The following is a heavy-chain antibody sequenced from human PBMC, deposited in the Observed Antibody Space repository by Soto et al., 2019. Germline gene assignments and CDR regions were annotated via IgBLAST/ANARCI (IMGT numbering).Heavy chain of an antibody. CDR1: GFTFSSYS. Sequence: GGSLRLSCAASGFTFSSYSMNWVCQAPGKGLEWVSSISSSSSYIYYADSVKGRFTISRDNAKNSLYLQMNSLRAEDTAVYYCARKYSGYVYDAFDISGQGTMVTVSS. CDR2: ISSSSSYI. D-gene: IGHD5-12*01. J-gene: IGHJ3*02. V-gene: IGHV3-21*01. CDR3: ARKYSGYVYDAFDI.